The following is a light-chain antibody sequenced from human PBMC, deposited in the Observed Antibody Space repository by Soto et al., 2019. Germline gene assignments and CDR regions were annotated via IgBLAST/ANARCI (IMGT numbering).Light chain of an antibody. V-gene: IGKV3-20*01. Sequence: EIVLTQSPGTLSLSPGERATLSCRASQSVSSSYLAWYQQKPGQAPRLLIYGASSRATGIPDRFSGSGSGTDFTLTISRLEPADFAVYYCRQYGSSRRTFGQGTKVEIK. CDR1: QSVSSSY. CDR3: RQYGSSRRT. CDR2: GAS. J-gene: IGKJ1*01.